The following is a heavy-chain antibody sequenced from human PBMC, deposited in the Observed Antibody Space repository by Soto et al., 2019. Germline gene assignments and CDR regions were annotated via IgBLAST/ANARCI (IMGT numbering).Heavy chain of an antibody. J-gene: IGHJ6*02. CDR1: DGSISSRDYY. V-gene: IGHV4-30-4*01. D-gene: IGHD5-12*01. CDR2: IYYSGST. Sequence: SQTLSLTCTVSDGSISSRDYYWSWIRQPPGKGLEWIGYIYYSGSTYYNPSLKSRVTISVDTSKNQFSLKLSSVTAADTAVYYCARDSTTGAYYGMDVWGQGTTVTVSS. CDR3: ARDSTTGAYYGMDV.